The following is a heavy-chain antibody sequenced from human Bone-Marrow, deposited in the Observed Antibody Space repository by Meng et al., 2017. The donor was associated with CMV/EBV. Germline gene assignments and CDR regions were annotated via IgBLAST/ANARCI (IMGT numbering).Heavy chain of an antibody. CDR2: IGSAGDR. CDR1: GFSFSSHD. CDR3: ARQWDYGYNSLDY. Sequence: GGSLRLSCAASGFSFSSHDMHRVRQTPGKGLEWVSSIGSAGDRYYAGSVKGRFTISRENAKNSFSLQMNSLRVGDTAVYYCARQWDYGYNSLDYWGQGTLVTVSS. D-gene: IGHD3-16*01. V-gene: IGHV3-13*01. J-gene: IGHJ4*02.